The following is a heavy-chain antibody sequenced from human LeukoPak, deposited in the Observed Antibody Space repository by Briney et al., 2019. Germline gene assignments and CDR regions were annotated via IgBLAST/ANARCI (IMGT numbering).Heavy chain of an antibody. Sequence: ASVKVSCKASGYTFTSYDINWVRQATGQGLEWMGWMNPISGNTGYAQKFQGRVTMTRNTSISTAYMELSSLRSEDTALYYCARAAWVSTSSKYYFDNWGQGTLVTVSS. CDR2: MNPISGNT. CDR1: GYTFTSYD. CDR3: ARAAWVSTSSKYYFDN. J-gene: IGHJ4*02. D-gene: IGHD2-21*01. V-gene: IGHV1-8*01.